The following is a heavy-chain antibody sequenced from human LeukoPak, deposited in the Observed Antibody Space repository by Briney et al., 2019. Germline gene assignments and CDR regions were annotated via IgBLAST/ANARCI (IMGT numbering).Heavy chain of an antibody. CDR1: GGSINNGGYY. CDR3: ARVCSGGSCLD. CDR2: IYYSGST. J-gene: IGHJ4*02. V-gene: IGHV4-31*03. D-gene: IGHD2-15*01. Sequence: PSETLSLTCTVSGGSINNGGYYWSWIRQHPGKGLEWIGYIYYSGSTFYKPSLKSRVTISVDTSKNQFSLKLSSVTAADTAVYYCARVCSGGSCLDWGQGTLVTVSS.